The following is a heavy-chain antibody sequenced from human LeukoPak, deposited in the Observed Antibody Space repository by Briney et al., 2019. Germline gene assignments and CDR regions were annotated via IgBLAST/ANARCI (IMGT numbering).Heavy chain of an antibody. CDR3: ASSPYHSVYSGRYYFDY. CDR2: INSDGSST. CDR1: GFTFSSYW. J-gene: IGHJ4*02. V-gene: IGHV3-74*01. D-gene: IGHD1-26*01. Sequence: PGGSLRLSCAASGFTFSSYWMHWVRQAPGKGLVWVSRINSDGSSTSYADSVKGRFTISRDNAKNTLYLQMNSLRAEETAVYYCASSPYHSVYSGRYYFDYWGQGTLVTVSS.